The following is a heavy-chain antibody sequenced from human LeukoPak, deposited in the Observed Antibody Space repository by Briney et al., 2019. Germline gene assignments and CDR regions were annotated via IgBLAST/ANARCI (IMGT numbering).Heavy chain of an antibody. V-gene: IGHV1-69*10. CDR3: ARTEILGAVVYFDY. CDR2: IIPIFGIA. J-gene: IGHJ4*02. D-gene: IGHD3-16*01. CDR1: GGTFISYA. Sequence: SVKVSCKASGGTFISYAISWVRQAPGQGLEWMGGIIPIFGIANYAQKFQGRVTITADKSTSTAYMELSSLRSEDTAVYYCARTEILGAVVYFDYWGQGTLVTVSS.